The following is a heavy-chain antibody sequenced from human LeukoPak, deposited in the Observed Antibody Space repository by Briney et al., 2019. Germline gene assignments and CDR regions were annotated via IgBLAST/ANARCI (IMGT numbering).Heavy chain of an antibody. D-gene: IGHD4-17*01. V-gene: IGHV4-61*02. Sequence: PSQTLSLTCTVSGGSISSGDYYWSWIRQPPGKGLEWIGRIYTSGSTNYNPSLKSRVTISVDTSKNQFSLKLSSVTAADTAVYYCARSRYGDYADYWGQGTLVTVSS. CDR1: GGSISSGDYY. CDR3: ARSRYGDYADY. J-gene: IGHJ4*02. CDR2: IYTSGST.